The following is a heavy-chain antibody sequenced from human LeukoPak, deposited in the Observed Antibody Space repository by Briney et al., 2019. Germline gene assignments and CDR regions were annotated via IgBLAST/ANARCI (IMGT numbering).Heavy chain of an antibody. J-gene: IGHJ6*03. CDR3: ARPLNYYYYMHV. V-gene: IGHV4-39*01. Sequence: SETLSLTCTVSGDSISGSNYYWGWLRQPPGQGLEWIGSVYYSGNTYYNPSLKSRVAISVDTSKNQFSLNLTSVTAADTAVYYCARPLNYYYYMHVWGKGAPVSVSS. CDR1: GDSISGSNYY. CDR2: VYYSGNT.